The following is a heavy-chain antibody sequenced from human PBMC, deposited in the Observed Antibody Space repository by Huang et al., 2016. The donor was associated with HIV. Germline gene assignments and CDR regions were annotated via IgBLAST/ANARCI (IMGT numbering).Heavy chain of an antibody. J-gene: IGHJ4*02. V-gene: IGHV4-59*11. D-gene: IGHD5-12*01. CDR1: GDSITNHY. CDR3: ARDRRLPIVPSDY. Sequence: QVQLQESGPGLVKPSETLSLSCTVSGDSITNHYWAWMRQPPGKCLEWIGSVHHSGSTNYKPSLKSRVTISVDTSRNQCSLRLSSVTAADTAVYYCARDRRLPIVPSDYWGRGTLVTVSS. CDR2: VHHSGST.